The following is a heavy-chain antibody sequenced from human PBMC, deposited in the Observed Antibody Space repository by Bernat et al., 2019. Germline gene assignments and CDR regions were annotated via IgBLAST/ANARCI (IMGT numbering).Heavy chain of an antibody. CDR3: ARVPGSAAAGEGFYFDY. CDR1: GFTFSSYW. V-gene: IGHV3-7*01. Sequence: EVQLVESGGGLVQPGGSLRLSCVASGFTFSSYWMSWVRQAPGKGLEWVANIKQDGSEKYYVDSVKGRFTISRDNAKNSLYLQMNSLRAEDTAVYYCARVPGSAAAGEGFYFDYWGQGTLVTVSS. J-gene: IGHJ4*02. CDR2: IKQDGSEK. D-gene: IGHD6-13*01.